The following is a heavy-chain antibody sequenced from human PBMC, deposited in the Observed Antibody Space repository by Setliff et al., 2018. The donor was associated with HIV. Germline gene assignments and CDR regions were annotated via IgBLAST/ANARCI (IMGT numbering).Heavy chain of an antibody. V-gene: IGHV4-39*01. CDR1: GGSIRSSSFY. J-gene: IGHJ4*02. CDR3: ARHAIVDTAGRGFDY. CDR2: IHYSGST. Sequence: SETLSLTCTVSGGSIRSSSFYWGWIRQPPGKGLEWIASIHYSGSTYYNSSLKSRVTISVDTSKNQFSLKLSSVTATDTAVYYCARHAIVDTAGRGFDYWGQGTLVTV. D-gene: IGHD5-18*01.